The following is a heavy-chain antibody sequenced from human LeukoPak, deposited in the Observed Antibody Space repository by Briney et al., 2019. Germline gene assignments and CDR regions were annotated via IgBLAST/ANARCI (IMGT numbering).Heavy chain of an antibody. CDR3: ARDPPLVAAAGTTPVDY. CDR1: GFTFSSYS. CDR2: ISSSSSYI. D-gene: IGHD6-13*01. Sequence: GSLRLSCAASGFTFSSYSMNWVRQAPGKGLEWVSSISSSSSYIYYADSVKGRFTISRDNAKNSLYLQMNSLRAEDTAVYYCARDPPLVAAAGTTPVDYWGQGTLVTVSS. V-gene: IGHV3-21*01. J-gene: IGHJ4*02.